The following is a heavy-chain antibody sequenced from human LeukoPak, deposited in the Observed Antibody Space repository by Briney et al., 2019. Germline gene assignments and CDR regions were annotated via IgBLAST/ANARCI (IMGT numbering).Heavy chain of an antibody. D-gene: IGHD6-6*01. CDR2: ISSSGSTI. V-gene: IGHV3-11*04. Sequence: GGSLRLSCAASGFTFSDYYMSWIRQAPGKGLEWVSYISSSGSTIYYADSVKGRFTISRDNAKNSLYLQMNSLRAEDTAVYYCARDKSGYSSSIDAFDIWGQGTMVTVSS. CDR3: ARDKSGYSSSIDAFDI. J-gene: IGHJ3*02. CDR1: GFTFSDYY.